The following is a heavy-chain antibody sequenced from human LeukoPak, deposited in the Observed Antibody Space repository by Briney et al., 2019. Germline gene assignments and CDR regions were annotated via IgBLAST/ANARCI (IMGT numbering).Heavy chain of an antibody. J-gene: IGHJ3*02. D-gene: IGHD1-1*01. V-gene: IGHV1-2*02. CDR1: GFTFTGYY. Sequence: ASLRLSCKASGFTFTGYYIHWIRQAPGQGLEWVASINRNSLGTNLAHKVQGRVTMTRDTSISTAYMELTNLSSDDTALYYCARGSWLGTTGAFDIWRQGTMVIVPS. CDR3: ARGSWLGTTGAFDI. CDR2: INRNSLGT.